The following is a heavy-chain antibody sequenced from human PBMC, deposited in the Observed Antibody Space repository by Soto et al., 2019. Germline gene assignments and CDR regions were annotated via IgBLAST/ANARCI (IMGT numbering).Heavy chain of an antibody. CDR1: GGSFNAYY. CDR2: INHRGST. CDR3: ARWNYKQYFSGNFKTSYSFDS. Sequence: SETLSLTCTVSGGSFNAYYWNWIRQPPGKGLEWIGKINHRGSTDYNASLKSRVTMSVDMSKNQFSLNMTSVTAADTAVYYCARWNYKQYFSGNFKTSYSFDSWGQGSLVTVSS. J-gene: IGHJ4*02. V-gene: IGHV4-34*01. D-gene: IGHD3-22*01.